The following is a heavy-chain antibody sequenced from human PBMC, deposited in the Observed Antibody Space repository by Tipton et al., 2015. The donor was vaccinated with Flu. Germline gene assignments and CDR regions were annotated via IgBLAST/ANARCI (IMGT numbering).Heavy chain of an antibody. V-gene: IGHV4-38-2*02. J-gene: IGHJ6*02. CDR3: ARDGYYYYYYGMDV. D-gene: IGHD2-2*03. Sequence: PGLVKPSETLSLICTVSDYSISSGYYWGWIRQPPGKGLEWIGCISHSGRTYHNPSLKSRVTISVDTAKNQFSQRLSSVTAADTAVYYCARDGYYYYYYGMDVWGQGTTVTVSS. CDR1: DYSISSGYY. CDR2: ISHSGRT.